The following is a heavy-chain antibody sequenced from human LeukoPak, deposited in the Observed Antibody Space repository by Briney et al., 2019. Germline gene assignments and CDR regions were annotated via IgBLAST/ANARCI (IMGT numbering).Heavy chain of an antibody. CDR1: DGCTGRDE. CDR3: ARVQGGHSLRAFDI. V-gene: IGHV4-59*01. CDR2: IYYSGST. D-gene: IGHD4-23*01. Sequence: ASETLSITSEGPDGCTGRDEYGWIGQPPGKVLLWIGYIYYSGSTNYNPSLKSRVSISVDTSMNQFSLKLSSVTAADTAVYYCARVQGGHSLRAFDIWGQGTMVTVSS. J-gene: IGHJ3*02.